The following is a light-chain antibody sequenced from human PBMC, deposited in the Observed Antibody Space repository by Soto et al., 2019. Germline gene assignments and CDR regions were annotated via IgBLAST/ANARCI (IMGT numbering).Light chain of an antibody. CDR1: QSVNSAY. CDR2: GAS. J-gene: IGKJ4*01. CDR3: KQYADSPPGLI. V-gene: IGKV3-20*01. Sequence: EIVLTQAPGTLSLSPGVRATLSCRASQSVNSAYLAWYQHKPGQAPRLLIYGASNRATGIPDRFSGSGSGTDFPLTISRLEHEDLAVYYCKQYADSPPGLIFGGGTKVEIK.